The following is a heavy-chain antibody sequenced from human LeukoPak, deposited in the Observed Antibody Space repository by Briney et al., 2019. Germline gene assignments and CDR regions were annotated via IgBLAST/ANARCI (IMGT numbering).Heavy chain of an antibody. V-gene: IGHV1-46*01. D-gene: IGHD2/OR15-2a*01. CDR2: IHPSGGNS. CDR1: GYTFTSHY. Sequence: GASVKVSCKASGYTFTSHYVHWVRQAPGQGLEWMGIIHPSGGNSRNTQNFQGRVTMTRDTSTSTVYLELSSLRSEDTAVYYCAGDCSSTTCQGPVLDFWGQGTLVTVSS. J-gene: IGHJ4*02. CDR3: AGDCSSTTCQGPVLDF.